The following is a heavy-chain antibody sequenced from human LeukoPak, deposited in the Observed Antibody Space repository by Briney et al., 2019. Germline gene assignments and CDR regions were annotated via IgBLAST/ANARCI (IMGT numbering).Heavy chain of an antibody. CDR1: GGSFSGYY. V-gene: IGHV4-34*01. J-gene: IGHJ6*03. CDR3: ARDKVQVGATSYYYYYMDV. Sequence: SETLSLTCAVYGGSFSGYYWSWIRQPPGKGLEGIGEINHSGSTNYNPSLKSRVTISVDTSKNQFSLKLSSVTAADTAVYYCARDKVQVGATSYYYYYMDVWGKGTTVTVSS. D-gene: IGHD1-26*01. CDR2: INHSGST.